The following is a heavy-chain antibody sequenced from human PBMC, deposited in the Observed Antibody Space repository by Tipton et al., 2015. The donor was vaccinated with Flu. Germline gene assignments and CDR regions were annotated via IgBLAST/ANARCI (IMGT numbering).Heavy chain of an antibody. J-gene: IGHJ6*02. CDR2: IYSSART. Sequence: LRLSCTVSGGSISSFYWSWIRQPPGKGLEWIGCIYSSARTDYNSSLESRVTISVDTSKNQFSLNLSSVTAADTAVYYCARDTFRYCSGASCLSDYYYYGMDVWGQGTTVTVSS. D-gene: IGHD2-15*01. CDR1: GGSISSFY. CDR3: ARDTFRYCSGASCLSDYYYYGMDV. V-gene: IGHV4-59*01.